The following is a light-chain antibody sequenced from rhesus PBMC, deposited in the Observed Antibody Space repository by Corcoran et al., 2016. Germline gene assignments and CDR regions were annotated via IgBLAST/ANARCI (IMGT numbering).Light chain of an antibody. CDR2: KAS. CDR3: QQYSSRPYS. CDR1: QGISSW. V-gene: IGKV1-22*01. Sequence: DIQMTQSPSSLSASVGDTVTITCRASQGISSWLAWYQQKPGKAPKLLIYKASSLQSGVPSRFTGIGSGTAFTLTISSLQSEDFATYYCQQYSSRPYSFGQGTKVEIK. J-gene: IGKJ2*01.